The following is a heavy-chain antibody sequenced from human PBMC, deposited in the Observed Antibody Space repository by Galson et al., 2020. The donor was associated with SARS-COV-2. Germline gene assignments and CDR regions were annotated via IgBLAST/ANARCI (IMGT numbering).Heavy chain of an antibody. CDR3: ARSYYHALDV. Sequence: GGSLRLSCAASSFTFSDYWIHWVRQAPGKGLVSVARISNDGTVTEYADSVKGRFTISRDNAKNTLSLQMDGLRAEDTALYYCARSYYHALDVWGQGTTVTVSS. J-gene: IGHJ6*02. CDR1: SFTFSDYW. CDR2: ISNDGTVT. V-gene: IGHV3-74*03.